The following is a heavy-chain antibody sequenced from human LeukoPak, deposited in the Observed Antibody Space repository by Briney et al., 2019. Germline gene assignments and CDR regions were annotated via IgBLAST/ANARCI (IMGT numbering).Heavy chain of an antibody. CDR3: ARAHASENNQYSSGWYSRTTYYYYGMDV. D-gene: IGHD6-19*01. Sequence: PGESLKISCKGSGYSFTSYWIGWVRQMPGKGLEWMGIIYPGDSDTRYSPSFQGQVTISADKSISTAYLQWSSLKASDTAMYYCARAHASENNQYSSGWYSRTTYYYYGMDVWGQGTTVTVSS. CDR1: GYSFTSYW. CDR2: IYPGDSDT. J-gene: IGHJ6*02. V-gene: IGHV5-51*01.